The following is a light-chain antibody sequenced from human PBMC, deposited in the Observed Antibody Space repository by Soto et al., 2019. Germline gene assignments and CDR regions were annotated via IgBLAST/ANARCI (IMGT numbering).Light chain of an antibody. CDR3: AAWDDSLSGRV. Sequence: QSVLTQPPSASGTPGQRVTISCSGSSANIGSNIVNWYQQLPGTAPKLLIYSNNLRPSGVPDRFSGSKSGTSASLAISGLQSEDEADYYCAAWDDSLSGRVFGGGTKVTVL. J-gene: IGLJ3*02. CDR2: SNN. V-gene: IGLV1-44*01. CDR1: SANIGSNI.